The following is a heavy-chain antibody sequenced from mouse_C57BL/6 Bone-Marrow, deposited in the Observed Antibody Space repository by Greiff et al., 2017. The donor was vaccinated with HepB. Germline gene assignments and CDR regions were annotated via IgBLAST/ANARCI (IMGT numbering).Heavy chain of an antibody. CDR3: ARLGITTVVAPGFAY. CDR1: GYTFTSYG. Sequence: VQLQQSGAELARPGASVKLSCKASGYTFTSYGISWVKQRTGQGLEWIGEIYPRSGNTYYNEKFKGKATLTADKYSSTAYMELRSLTSEDSAVYFCARLGITTVVAPGFAYWGQGTLVTVSA. CDR2: IYPRSGNT. J-gene: IGHJ3*01. D-gene: IGHD1-1*01. V-gene: IGHV1-81*01.